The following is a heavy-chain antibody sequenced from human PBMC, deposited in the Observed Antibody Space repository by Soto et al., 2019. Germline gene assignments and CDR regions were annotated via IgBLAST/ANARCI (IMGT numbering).Heavy chain of an antibody. J-gene: IGHJ5*02. Sequence: QLQLQQSGPGLVKPSETLSLTCTVSGGSISSNSFYWGWIRQPPGKGLEWIGSIYYSGNTYYSPSLKSRVTISVDTSKNQFSLKLSSVTAADTALYYCARQYCGGDCYTNWFAPWGQGTLVTVSS. CDR2: IYYSGNT. D-gene: IGHD2-21*02. CDR1: GGSISSNSFY. V-gene: IGHV4-39*01. CDR3: ARQYCGGDCYTNWFAP.